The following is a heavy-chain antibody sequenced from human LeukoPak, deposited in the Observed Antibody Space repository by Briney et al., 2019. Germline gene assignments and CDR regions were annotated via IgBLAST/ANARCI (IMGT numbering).Heavy chain of an antibody. Sequence: PGGSLRLSCAASGFTFSSYAMSWVRQAPGRGLEWVSAISGSGGSTYYADSVKGRFTISRDNSKNTLYLQMNSLRAEDTAVYYCARTHRVVAATFDYWGQGTLVTVSS. CDR1: GFTFSSYA. CDR2: ISGSGGST. CDR3: ARTHRVVAATFDY. J-gene: IGHJ4*02. D-gene: IGHD2-15*01. V-gene: IGHV3-23*01.